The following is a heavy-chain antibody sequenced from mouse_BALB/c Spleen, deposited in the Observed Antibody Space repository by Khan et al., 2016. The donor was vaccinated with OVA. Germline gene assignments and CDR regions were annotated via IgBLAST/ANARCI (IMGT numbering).Heavy chain of an antibody. J-gene: IGHJ3*01. CDR2: ISTYYGHA. CDR1: GYTFTDFT. CDR3: TMGGGENRFAY. V-gene: IGHV1S137*01. Sequence: QVQLQQSGAELVRPGVSVKISCKGSGYTFTDFTMHWVKQSHAMSLEWIGVISTYYGHATYNQKFKDKATMTVDKSSSTAYMELARLTSEDSAIYYCTMGGGENRFAYWGQGTLVTVSA.